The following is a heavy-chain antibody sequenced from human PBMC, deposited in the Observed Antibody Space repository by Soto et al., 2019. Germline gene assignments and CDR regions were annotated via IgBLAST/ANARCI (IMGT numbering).Heavy chain of an antibody. D-gene: IGHD6-6*01. CDR1: GGTFSSYA. CDR2: MIPIFGTA. V-gene: IGHV1-69*01. CDR3: ARDPVIAARPPAADYYYYYGMDV. J-gene: IGHJ6*02. Sequence: QVQLVQSGAEVKKPGSSVQVSCKASGGTFSSYAISWVRQAPGHGLEWMGGMIPIFGTANYAQKFQGRVTITADESTSTAYMELSSLRSEDTAVYYCARDPVIAARPPAADYYYYYGMDVWGQGTTVTVSS.